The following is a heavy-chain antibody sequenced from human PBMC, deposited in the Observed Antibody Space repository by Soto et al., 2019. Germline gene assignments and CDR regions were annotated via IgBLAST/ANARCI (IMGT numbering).Heavy chain of an antibody. Sequence: GGSLRLSCAVSGFTFSNFAMIWVRQAPGKGLEWVSAISGSGGDTWYKDSVEGRFTISRDNSKNTLFLHLSSLRSEDTAIYYCAKDRYTYNTAGFDYWGQGTLVTVSS. CDR1: GFTFSNFA. J-gene: IGHJ4*02. V-gene: IGHV3-23*01. D-gene: IGHD3-16*02. CDR2: ISGSGGDT. CDR3: AKDRYTYNTAGFDY.